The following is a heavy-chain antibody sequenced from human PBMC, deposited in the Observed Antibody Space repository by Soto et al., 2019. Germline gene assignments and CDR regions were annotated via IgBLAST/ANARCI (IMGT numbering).Heavy chain of an antibody. Sequence: PSETLSLTCTVSGGSMGGYYWSWMRQPPGERLEWIGHFYYSGGANYNPSLRSRVTISGVMSKNQISLSLRSMTAADTAFYYCARMPVGTNGNRGWFDAWGQGALVTVSS. CDR3: ARMPVGTNGNRGWFDA. J-gene: IGHJ5*02. V-gene: IGHV4-59*12. CDR1: GGSMGGYY. CDR2: FYYSGGA. D-gene: IGHD1-20*01.